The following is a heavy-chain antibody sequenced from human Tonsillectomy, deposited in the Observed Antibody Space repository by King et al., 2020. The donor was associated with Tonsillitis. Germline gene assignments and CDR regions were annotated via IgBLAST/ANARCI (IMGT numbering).Heavy chain of an antibody. J-gene: IGHJ5*02. CDR1: GGSFSGYY. V-gene: IGHV4-34*01. CDR2: INHSGST. CDR3: ATTLVPSEWFDP. D-gene: IGHD2-2*01. Sequence: VQLQQWGAGLLKPSETLSLTCAVYGGSFSGYYWSWIRQPPGKGLEWIGEINHSGSTNYNPSLKSRVTISVDTSKNQFSLKLSSVTAADTAVYYCATTLVPSEWFDPWGHGTLVTVSS.